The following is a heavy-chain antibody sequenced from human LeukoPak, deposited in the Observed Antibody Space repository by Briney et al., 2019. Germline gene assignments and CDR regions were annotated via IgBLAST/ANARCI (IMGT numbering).Heavy chain of an antibody. V-gene: IGHV3-30-3*01. CDR3: ARARGVVVSRGFDY. CDR2: ISYDGSNK. J-gene: IGHJ4*02. D-gene: IGHD2-2*01. CDR1: GFTFSSYA. Sequence: GGSLRLSCAASGFTFSSYAMHWVRQAPGKGLEWVAVISYDGSNKYYADSVKGRFTISRDNSKNTLYLQMNSLRAEDTAVYYCARARGVVVSRGFDYWGQGTLVTVSS.